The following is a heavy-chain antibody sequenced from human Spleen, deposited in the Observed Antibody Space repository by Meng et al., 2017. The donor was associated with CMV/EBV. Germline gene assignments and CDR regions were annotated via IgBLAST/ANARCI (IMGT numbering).Heavy chain of an antibody. V-gene: IGHV3-23*01. Sequence: GGSLRLSCAASGFTFTNYNMHWVRQAPGKGLEWVSAISGSGGSTYYADSVKGRFTISRDNSKNTLYLQMNSLRAEDTAVYYCAKAFSASWYREYYDYWGQGTLVTVSS. CDR2: ISGSGGST. CDR3: AKAFSASWYREYYDY. J-gene: IGHJ4*02. D-gene: IGHD6-13*01. CDR1: GFTFTNYN.